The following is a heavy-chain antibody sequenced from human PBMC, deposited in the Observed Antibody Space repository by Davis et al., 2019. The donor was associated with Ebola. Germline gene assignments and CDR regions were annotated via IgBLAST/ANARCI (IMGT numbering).Heavy chain of an antibody. Sequence: PGGSLRLSCAASGFTFSSYVMSWARQAPGKGLEWVSGISNSGGSTYSADSVKGRFTISRDNSKNTLYLQMNSLRAEDTAVYYCAKEKSSGWYLIDYGMDVWGKGTTVTVSS. V-gene: IGHV3-23*01. CDR3: AKEKSSGWYLIDYGMDV. D-gene: IGHD6-19*01. CDR2: ISNSGGST. J-gene: IGHJ6*04. CDR1: GFTFSSYV.